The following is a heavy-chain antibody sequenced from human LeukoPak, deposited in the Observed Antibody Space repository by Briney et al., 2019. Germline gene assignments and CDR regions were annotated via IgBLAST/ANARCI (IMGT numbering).Heavy chain of an antibody. D-gene: IGHD4-17*01. CDR1: GGSFSGYY. V-gene: IGHV4-31*11. CDR2: IYYSGST. CDR3: ARDEGDYDGKGFDP. J-gene: IGHJ5*02. Sequence: PSETLSLTCAVYGGSFSGYYWSWIRQHPGKGLEWIGYIYYSGSTYYNPSLKSRVTISVDTSKNQFSLKLSSVTAADTAVYYCARDEGDYDGKGFDPWGQGTLVTVSS.